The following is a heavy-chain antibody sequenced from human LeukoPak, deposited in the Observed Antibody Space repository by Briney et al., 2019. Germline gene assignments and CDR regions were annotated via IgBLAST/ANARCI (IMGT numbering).Heavy chain of an antibody. CDR2: IWYDGSNK. D-gene: IGHD6-19*01. V-gene: IGHV3-33*08. J-gene: IGHJ6*02. Sequence: PGGSLRLSCAASGFTFISFSMNWVRQAPGKGLEWVAVIWYDGSNKYYADSVKGRFTISRDNSKNTLYLQMNSLRAEDTAVYYCARKSYSSGWYSYYYYYGMDVWGQGTTVTVSS. CDR3: ARKSYSSGWYSYYYYYGMDV. CDR1: GFTFISFS.